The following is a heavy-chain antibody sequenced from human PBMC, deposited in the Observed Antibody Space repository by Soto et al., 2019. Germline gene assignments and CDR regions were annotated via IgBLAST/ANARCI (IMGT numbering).Heavy chain of an antibody. CDR3: ATLSYYYGSGNNWFDP. V-gene: IGHV1-24*01. J-gene: IGHJ5*02. D-gene: IGHD3-10*01. CDR2: FDPEDGET. CDR1: GYTLTELS. Sequence: QVQLVQSGAEVKKPGASGKVSCKVSGYTLTELSMHWVRQAPGKGLEWMGGFDPEDGETIYAQKFQGRVTMTEDTPTDLAYMGLSSLRSEDTAVYYGATLSYYYGSGNNWFDPWGQGTLVTDSS.